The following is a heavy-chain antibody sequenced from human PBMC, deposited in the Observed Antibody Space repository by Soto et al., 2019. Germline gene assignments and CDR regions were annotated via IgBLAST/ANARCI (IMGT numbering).Heavy chain of an antibody. J-gene: IGHJ4*02. CDR1: GGSISSYY. CDR3: ARGDGRWLQNYYFDY. D-gene: IGHD5-12*01. Sequence: SETLSLTCTVSGGSISSYYWSWIRQPPGKGLEWIGYIYYSGSTNYNPSLKSRVTISVDTSKNQFSLKLSSVTAADTAVYYCARGDGRWLQNYYFDYWGQGTLVTVSS. V-gene: IGHV4-59*01. CDR2: IYYSGST.